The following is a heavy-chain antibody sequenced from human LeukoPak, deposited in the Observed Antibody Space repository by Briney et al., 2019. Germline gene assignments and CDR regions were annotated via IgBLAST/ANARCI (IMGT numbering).Heavy chain of an antibody. Sequence: KPSETLSLTCTVSGYSIRNGYNWGWIRLSPGKGLEWLGSIYQSGSTYDNPSLKSRVTISVDTPKNQFSLKLSSVTAADTAVYYCARGRPITMIVVVITTRWFDPWGQGTLVTVSS. V-gene: IGHV4-38-2*02. J-gene: IGHJ5*02. D-gene: IGHD3-22*01. CDR2: IYQSGST. CDR3: ARGRPITMIVVVITTRWFDP. CDR1: GYSIRNGYN.